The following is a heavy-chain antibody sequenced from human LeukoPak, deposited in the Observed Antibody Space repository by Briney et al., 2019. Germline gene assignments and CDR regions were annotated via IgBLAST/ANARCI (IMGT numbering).Heavy chain of an antibody. J-gene: IGHJ4*02. CDR3: IKGGRHSSSWNDY. CDR1: GFTFDDYA. CDR2: ITWNSGSK. D-gene: IGHD6-13*01. V-gene: IGHV3-9*01. Sequence: LRLSCAASGFTFDDYAMYWVRQAPGKGLEWVSSITWNSGSKVYADSVKGRFTISRDNAKNSLYLQMNSLRVGDTAFYYCIKGGRHSSSWNDYWGQGTLVTVSS.